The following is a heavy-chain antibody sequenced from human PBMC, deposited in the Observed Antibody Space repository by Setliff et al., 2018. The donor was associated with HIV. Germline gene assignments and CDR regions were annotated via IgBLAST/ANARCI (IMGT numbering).Heavy chain of an antibody. CDR1: GFTFSSYS. CDR2: ISSSSSYI. V-gene: IGHV3-21*01. J-gene: IGHJ4*02. D-gene: IGHD6-13*01. Sequence: PGGSLRLSCAASGFTFSSYSMNWVRQAPGKGLEWVSSISSSSSYIYYADSVKGRFTISRDNAKNSLYLQMNSLRAEDTAVYYCARVRVAAVAPYFDFWGQGALVTVSS. CDR3: ARVRVAAVAPYFDF.